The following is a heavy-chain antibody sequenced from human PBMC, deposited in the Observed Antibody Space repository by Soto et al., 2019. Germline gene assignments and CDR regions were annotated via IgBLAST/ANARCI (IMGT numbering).Heavy chain of an antibody. CDR3: AKDTGFDILTGYYFDY. V-gene: IGHV3-9*01. CDR2: ISWNSGSI. CDR1: GFTFDDYA. J-gene: IGHJ4*02. D-gene: IGHD3-9*01. Sequence: LRLSCAASGFTFDDYAMHWVRQAPVKGLEWVSGISWNSGSIGYADSVKGRFTISRDNAKNSLYLQMNSLRAEDTALYYCAKDTGFDILTGYYFDYWGQGTLVTVSS.